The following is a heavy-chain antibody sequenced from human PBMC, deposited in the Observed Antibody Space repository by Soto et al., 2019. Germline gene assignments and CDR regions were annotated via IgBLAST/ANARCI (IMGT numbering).Heavy chain of an antibody. J-gene: IGHJ4*02. CDR3: ARGSSWFSPFDS. V-gene: IGHV3-30-3*01. CDR1: GFTFSFYA. Sequence: QVQLVESGGGVVQPGRSLRLSCAASGFTFSFYAIHWVRQAPGKGLEWVAVISYDGSNKYYADSVKGRFTISRDNSKNTLYLQMNRLRAEDTAVYYCARGSSWFSPFDSWGQGALVTVSS. D-gene: IGHD6-13*01. CDR2: ISYDGSNK.